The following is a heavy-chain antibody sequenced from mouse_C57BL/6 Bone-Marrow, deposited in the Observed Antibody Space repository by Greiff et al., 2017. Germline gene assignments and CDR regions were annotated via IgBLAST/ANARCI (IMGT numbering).Heavy chain of an antibody. Sequence: QVQLQQPGAELVKPGASVKLSCKASGYNFTSYWMHWVKQRPGQGLEWIGMIHPNSGGTNYNQKFKSKATMTVDKSSSTAYMQLISLTSEDTAVYYCARGRSYGYWGKGTTLTVSS. CDR1: GYNFTSYW. CDR3: ARGRSYGY. J-gene: IGHJ2*01. CDR2: IHPNSGGT. D-gene: IGHD1-1*01. V-gene: IGHV1-64*01.